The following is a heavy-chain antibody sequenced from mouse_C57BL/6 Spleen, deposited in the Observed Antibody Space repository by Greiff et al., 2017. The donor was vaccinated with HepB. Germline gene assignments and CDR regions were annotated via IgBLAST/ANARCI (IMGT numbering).Heavy chain of an antibody. CDR3: ARSGFPYAMDY. J-gene: IGHJ4*01. CDR1: GYAFSSSW. CDR2: IYPGDGDT. V-gene: IGHV1-82*01. D-gene: IGHD3-1*01. Sequence: VQLQQSGPELVKPGASVKISCKASGYAFSSSWMNWVKQRPGKGLEWIGRIYPGDGDTNYNGKFKGKATLTADKSSSTAYMQLSILTSEDSAVYFCARSGFPYAMDYWGQGTSVTVSS.